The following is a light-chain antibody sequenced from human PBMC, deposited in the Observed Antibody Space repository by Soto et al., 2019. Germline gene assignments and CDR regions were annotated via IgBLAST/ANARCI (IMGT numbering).Light chain of an antibody. CDR2: WAS. Sequence: DIVMTQSPDSLPVSLGERATINCKSSQSVLYSSSNKNYLAWYQQKAGQPPKLLIYWASTRESGVPDRFSGSGSATDFTLTISSLQAEDVAVYYCQQYYSTPLTFGGGTKVEIK. CDR1: QSVLYSSSNKNY. CDR3: QQYYSTPLT. V-gene: IGKV4-1*01. J-gene: IGKJ4*01.